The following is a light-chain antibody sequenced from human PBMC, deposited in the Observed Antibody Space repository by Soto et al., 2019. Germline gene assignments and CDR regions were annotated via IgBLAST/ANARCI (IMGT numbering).Light chain of an antibody. J-gene: IGLJ1*01. V-gene: IGLV2-14*01. CDR1: GSDVGGYNY. CDR2: DVS. Sequence: QSALTQPASVSGSRGQSITISCTGTGSDVGGYNYVSWYQQHPGKAPKLMIYDVSNRPSGVSNRFSGSKSGNTASLTISGLQADDEADYYCSSYTSSSTRVFGTGTKVTVL. CDR3: SSYTSSSTRV.